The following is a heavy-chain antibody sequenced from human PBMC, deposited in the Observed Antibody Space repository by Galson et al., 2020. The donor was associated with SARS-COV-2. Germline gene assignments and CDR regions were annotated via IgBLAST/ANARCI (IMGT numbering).Heavy chain of an antibody. J-gene: IGHJ4*02. CDR2: ISAYNGNT. CDR1: GYTFTTYG. CDR3: ARGAGMTTVVSPQVY. V-gene: IGHV1-18*01. D-gene: IGHD4-4*01. Sequence: GESLKISCKASGYTFTTYGIKWVRQAPGQGLEWMGWISAYNGNTKYAHKFQGRVTMTTDTSTSTAYMELRSLKSDDTAVYYCARGAGMTTVVSPQVYWGQGTLVTVSS.